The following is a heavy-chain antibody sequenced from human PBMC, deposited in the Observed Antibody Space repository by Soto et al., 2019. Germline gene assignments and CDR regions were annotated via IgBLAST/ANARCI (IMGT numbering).Heavy chain of an antibody. V-gene: IGHV3-33*01. CDR2: IWSDGSKK. CDR3: AREIGLRFLEWLSPLDV. J-gene: IGHJ6*02. D-gene: IGHD3-3*01. Sequence: PGGSLRLSCAASGFSFSHYGMYWVRQAPGNGLEWVAVIWSDGSKKYHTDSVKGRFTISRDNSKNTLYLQMDSLRAEDTAVYYCAREIGLRFLEWLSPLDVWGQGTTVTVSS. CDR1: GFSFSHYG.